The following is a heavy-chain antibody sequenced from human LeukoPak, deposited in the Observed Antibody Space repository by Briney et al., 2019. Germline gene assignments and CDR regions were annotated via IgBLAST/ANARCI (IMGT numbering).Heavy chain of an antibody. CDR1: GYTLTELS. CDR3: ARGPKSNQLRFDFMDV. Sequence: ASVKVSCKVSGYTLTELSMHWVRQAPGKGLEWMGGFDPEDGETIYAQKFQGRVTITTDGSTSTAYMELSSLRSEDTAVYYCARGPKSNQLRFDFMDVWGKGTTVTVSS. V-gene: IGHV1-24*01. CDR2: FDPEDGET. J-gene: IGHJ6*03. D-gene: IGHD3-3*01.